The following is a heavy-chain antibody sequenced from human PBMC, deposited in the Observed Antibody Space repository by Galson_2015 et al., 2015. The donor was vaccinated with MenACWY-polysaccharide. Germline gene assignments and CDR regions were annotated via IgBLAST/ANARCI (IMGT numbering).Heavy chain of an antibody. Sequence: SVKVSCKASGYTFTGYYMHWVRQAPGQGLEWMGWINPNSGGTNYAQKFQGRVTMTRDTSISTAYMELSRLRSDDTAVYYCARGPLPGGTWASAPGAFEIWGQGTMVTVSS. D-gene: IGHD6-25*01. CDR1: GYTFTGYY. CDR3: ARGPLPGGTWASAPGAFEI. V-gene: IGHV1-2*02. J-gene: IGHJ3*02. CDR2: INPNSGGT.